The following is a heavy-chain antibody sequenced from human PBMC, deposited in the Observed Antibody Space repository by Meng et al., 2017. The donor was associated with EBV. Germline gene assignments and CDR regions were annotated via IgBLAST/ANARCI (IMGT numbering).Heavy chain of an antibody. D-gene: IGHD1/OR15-1a*01. V-gene: IGHV1-46*01. Sequence: QVQLVQSGAEVKKPGASVKVSCKASGYTCTSYYLHWVRQAPGQGLEWMGIITPAGGNTNYAQKFRGRFPMTRDTSTSTVYMDLSILTSEDTAVYYCVRELVGGTFDYWGQGTLVTVSS. CDR2: ITPAGGNT. J-gene: IGHJ4*02. CDR3: VRELVGGTFDY. CDR1: GYTCTSYY.